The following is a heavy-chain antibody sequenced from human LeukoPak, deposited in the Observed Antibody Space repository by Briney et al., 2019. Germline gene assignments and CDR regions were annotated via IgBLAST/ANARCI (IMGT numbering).Heavy chain of an antibody. D-gene: IGHD5-24*01. Sequence: SETLSLTCTVSGGSISSSSYYWGWIRQPPGKGLEWIGSLYYTGSTYYNPSLKSRVTISVDTSKNQFSLKLSSVTAADTAVYYCARRGDGDNKAPLRSWYFDLWGRGTLVTVSS. V-gene: IGHV4-39*01. CDR3: ARRGDGDNKAPLRSWYFDL. CDR1: GGSISSSSYY. J-gene: IGHJ2*01. CDR2: LYYTGST.